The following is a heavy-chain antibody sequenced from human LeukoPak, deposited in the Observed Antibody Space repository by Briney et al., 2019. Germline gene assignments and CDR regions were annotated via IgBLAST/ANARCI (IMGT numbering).Heavy chain of an antibody. J-gene: IGHJ4*02. Sequence: TSETLSLTCTVSGGSISSYYWSWIRQPAGKGLEWIGRIYTSGSTNYNPSLKSRVTMSVDTSKNQFSLKLSSVTAADTAVYYCARGYYGSGSYYDYFDYWGQGTLVTVSS. D-gene: IGHD3-10*01. CDR2: IYTSGST. CDR3: ARGYYGSGSYYDYFDY. V-gene: IGHV4-4*07. CDR1: GGSISSYY.